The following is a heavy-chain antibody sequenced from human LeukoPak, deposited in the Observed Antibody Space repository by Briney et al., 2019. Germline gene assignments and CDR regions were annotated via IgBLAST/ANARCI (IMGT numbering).Heavy chain of an antibody. D-gene: IGHD7-27*01. V-gene: IGHV4-59*02. CDR2: IHHSGNS. Sequence: SETLSLTCTVSGASVTDYDWSWIRQSPGKGLEWISYIHHSGNSDYNPSLRSRVTTSLDTSKNQFSLNLISVTAADTAVYYCTRGHWGLQSWSQGTLVTVS. CDR1: GASVTDYD. CDR3: TRGHWGLQS. J-gene: IGHJ5*02.